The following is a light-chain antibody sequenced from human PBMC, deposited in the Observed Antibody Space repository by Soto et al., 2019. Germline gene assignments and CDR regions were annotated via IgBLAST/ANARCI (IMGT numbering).Light chain of an antibody. J-gene: IGLJ3*02. Sequence: QSVLTQPASVSGSPGQSITISCTGTSSDVGGYNYVSWYQQHPGKAPKLMIYEVSNRPSGVSDRFSGSTSGNTASLTISGLQAEDESDYYCISYTSSSTWVFGGGTKVTVL. CDR2: EVS. CDR1: SSDVGGYNY. CDR3: ISYTSSSTWV. V-gene: IGLV2-14*01.